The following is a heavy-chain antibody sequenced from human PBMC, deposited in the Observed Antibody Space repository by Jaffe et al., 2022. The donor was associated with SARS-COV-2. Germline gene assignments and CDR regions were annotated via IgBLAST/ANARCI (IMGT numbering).Heavy chain of an antibody. J-gene: IGHJ4*02. D-gene: IGHD3-16*01. CDR3: VYDALPGGADY. CDR2: IMWKSGSA. CDR1: GFTFNYHA. V-gene: IGHV3-9*01. Sequence: EVQLVESGGGLVQPGRSLRLSCAASGFTFNYHAVHWVRQGSGKGLEWVSGIMWKSGSAGYGDSVKGRFIISSDSAKNSVYLQMNSLRAEDSALYYCVYDALPGGADYWGQGTLVTVSS.